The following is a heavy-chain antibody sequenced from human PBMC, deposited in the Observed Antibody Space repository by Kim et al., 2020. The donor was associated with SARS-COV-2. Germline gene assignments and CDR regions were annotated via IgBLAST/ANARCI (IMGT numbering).Heavy chain of an antibody. CDR3: ARDGGTKEGWFDP. CDR1: GGSISSSSYY. V-gene: IGHV4-39*02. Sequence: SETLSLTCTVSGGSISSSSYYWGWIRQPPGKGLEWIGSIYYSGSTYYNPSLKSRVTISVDTSKNQFTLKLSSVTAADTAVYYCARDGGTKEGWFDPWGQGTLVTVSS. CDR2: IYYSGST. J-gene: IGHJ5*02. D-gene: IGHD1-1*01.